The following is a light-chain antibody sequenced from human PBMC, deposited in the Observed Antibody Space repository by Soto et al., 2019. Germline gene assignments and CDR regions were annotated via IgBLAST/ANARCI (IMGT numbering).Light chain of an antibody. Sequence: DIQMTQSPSTLPASVGDRVTITCRASQSISNWLAWYQQKPGTAPKVLIYHASNLQSGVPSRFSGSGSGTEFPLPISRLQAGDFATYYCQPYNSYSFGQGTKVEIK. CDR2: HAS. V-gene: IGKV1-5*01. CDR3: QPYNSYS. J-gene: IGKJ1*01. CDR1: QSISNW.